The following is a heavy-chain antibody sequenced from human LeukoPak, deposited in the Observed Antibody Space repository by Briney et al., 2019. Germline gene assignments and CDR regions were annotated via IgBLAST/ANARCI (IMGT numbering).Heavy chain of an antibody. CDR1: GGTFSSYA. CDR3: ASAPYYYDSSGYYYESFDY. CDR2: IIPIFGTA. D-gene: IGHD3-22*01. J-gene: IGHJ4*02. Sequence: GASVKLSCKASGGTFSSYAISWVRQAPGEGLEWMGAIIPIFGTANYAQKFQGRVTITTDESTRTAYMELSSPRSEDTAVYYCASAPYYYDSSGYYYESFDYSGQGTLVTVSS. V-gene: IGHV1-69*05.